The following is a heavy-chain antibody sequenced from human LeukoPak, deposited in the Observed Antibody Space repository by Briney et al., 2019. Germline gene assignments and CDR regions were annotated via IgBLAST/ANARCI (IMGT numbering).Heavy chain of an antibody. J-gene: IGHJ6*03. Sequence: ASVKVSCKASGYTFSDYHIHWVRQTPGQGLEWIGWINSNSSGTHYAQKFQDRVTLTRDTSITTAYMILTRLQSDDTAVYYCAKDLQSSYDYDTAGYYFVGYYFYMDVWGKGTTVIVSS. CDR3: AKDLQSSYDYDTAGYYFVGYYFYMDV. D-gene: IGHD3-22*01. CDR1: GYTFSDYH. V-gene: IGHV1-2*02. CDR2: INSNSSGT.